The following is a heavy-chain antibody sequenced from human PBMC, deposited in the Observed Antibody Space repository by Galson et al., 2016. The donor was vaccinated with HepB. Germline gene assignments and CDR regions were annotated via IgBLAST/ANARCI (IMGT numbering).Heavy chain of an antibody. V-gene: IGHV3-48*02. CDR1: GFTFSNYA. CDR3: ARDLSSGWYSPYYYYGMDV. CDR2: ISSSSSTI. D-gene: IGHD6-19*01. J-gene: IGHJ6*02. Sequence: SLRLSCAASGFTFSNYAMSWVRQAPGKGLEWVSYISSSSSTIYYAGSVKGRFTISRDNAKNSLYLQMNSLRDEDTAVYYYARDLSSGWYSPYYYYGMDVWGQGTTVTVSS.